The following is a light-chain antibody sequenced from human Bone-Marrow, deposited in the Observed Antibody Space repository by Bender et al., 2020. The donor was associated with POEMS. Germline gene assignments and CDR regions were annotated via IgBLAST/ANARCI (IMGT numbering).Light chain of an antibody. CDR2: KND. CDR1: SSNVGDNY. Sequence: QSVLTQPPSASGTPGQTVSISCSGSSSNVGDNYVFWYQQLPGTAPKLLMYKNDERSSGVPDRFSGSKSGTSASLAISGLRPDDEADYYCAAWDDSLNSVAFGGGTKLTVL. CDR3: AAWDDSLNSVA. J-gene: IGLJ3*02. V-gene: IGLV1-47*01.